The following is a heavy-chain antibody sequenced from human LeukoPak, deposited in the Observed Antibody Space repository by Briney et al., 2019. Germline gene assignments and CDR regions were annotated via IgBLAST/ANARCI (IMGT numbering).Heavy chain of an antibody. CDR2: IYNSGST. Sequence: SETLSLTCTVSGGSISNYFWSWIRHPQGKGMGWDGYIYNSGSTNYNPSLKSRVTISVDTSKNQFSLKLSPVTAADTVVYYCAKDSSGFVYWSQGSLVTVYS. CDR1: GGSISNYF. J-gene: IGHJ4*02. V-gene: IGHV4-59*01. D-gene: IGHD6-19*01. CDR3: AKDSSGFVY.